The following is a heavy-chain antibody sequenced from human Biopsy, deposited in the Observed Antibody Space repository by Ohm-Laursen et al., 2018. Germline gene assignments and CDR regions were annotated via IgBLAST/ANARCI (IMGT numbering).Heavy chain of an antibody. CDR2: ISDDGRNK. D-gene: IGHD2-15*01. J-gene: IGHJ4*02. Sequence: SLRLSCSASGFSFSSYGMHWVRQAPGKGLEWVAVISDDGRNKYYIDSVRGRFTISRDNANNSLYLQMNSLRAEDTAVYYCARAYPPPGRRLVVVAGDFDCWGQGTRVTVSS. V-gene: IGHV3-30*03. CDR1: GFSFSSYG. CDR3: ARAYPPPGRRLVVVAGDFDC.